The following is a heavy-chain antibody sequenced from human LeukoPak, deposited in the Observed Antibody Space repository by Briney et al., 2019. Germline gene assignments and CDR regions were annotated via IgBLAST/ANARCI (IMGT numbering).Heavy chain of an antibody. CDR1: GFTFSSFT. J-gene: IGHJ4*02. Sequence: SGGSLRLSCVVSGFTFSSFTMHWVRQAPGKGLEWVSSISGGHNYIYYADSVKGRFTISRDNANNSLFLQMDSLRAEDTAVYYCAREWGRIAVAGGPGYWGQGARVTVSS. CDR3: AREWGRIAVAGGPGY. CDR2: ISGGHNYI. V-gene: IGHV3-21*06. D-gene: IGHD6-19*01.